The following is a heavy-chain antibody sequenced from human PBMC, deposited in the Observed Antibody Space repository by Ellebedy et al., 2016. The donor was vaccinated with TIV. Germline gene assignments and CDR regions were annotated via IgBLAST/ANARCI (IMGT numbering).Heavy chain of an antibody. CDR3: ASGHRGISFGI. J-gene: IGHJ3*02. V-gene: IGHV3-7*03. CDR1: GLTFSSHA. Sequence: GESLKISCAASGLTFSSHAMSWVRQVRQAPGKGLEWVANIRHDGGEKSYVDSVKGRFTISSDNAKNSLYLQMNSLRAEDTAVYYCASGHRGISFGIWGQGTMVTVSS. CDR2: IRHDGGEK. D-gene: IGHD3-16*01.